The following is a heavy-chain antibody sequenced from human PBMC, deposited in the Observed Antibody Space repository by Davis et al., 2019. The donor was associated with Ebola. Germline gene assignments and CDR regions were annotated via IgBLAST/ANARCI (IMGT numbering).Heavy chain of an antibody. V-gene: IGHV3-48*02. CDR1: GFTFSSYS. J-gene: IGHJ4*02. CDR3: VKGTHVDSYAASDY. CDR2: ISSGSGTM. D-gene: IGHD2-21*02. Sequence: GESLKISCAASGFTFSSYSMSWVRQAPGKGLEWVSYISSGSGTMYYADSVKGRFTISRDNAKNSLYLQMNSLRDEDTAVYYCVKGTHVDSYAASDYWGQGALVTVSS.